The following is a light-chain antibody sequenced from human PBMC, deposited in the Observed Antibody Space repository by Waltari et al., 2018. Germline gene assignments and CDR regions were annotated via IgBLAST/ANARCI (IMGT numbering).Light chain of an antibody. CDR2: AAD. J-gene: IGKJ2*01. CDR1: KGISNY. Sequence: IQMTQSPSALSASVGDRVTITCRASKGISNYVAWFQQKPGKVPKRLIFAADTLESGVPPRFSGSGSGTEFTLTISSLQPEDFATYYCLHHHSYPLTFGPGTKLQMK. CDR3: LHHHSYPLT. V-gene: IGKV1-17*03.